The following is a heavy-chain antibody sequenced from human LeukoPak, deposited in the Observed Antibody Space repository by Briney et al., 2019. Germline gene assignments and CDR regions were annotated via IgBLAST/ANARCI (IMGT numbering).Heavy chain of an antibody. CDR2: IHPGDSDT. CDR3: ARRAYWEQQRSGFDF. D-gene: IGHD6-13*01. J-gene: IGHJ4*02. Sequence: KAGESLKISCKASGYTFSTYWIAWVRQMPGKGLEWMGIIHPGDSDTRYSPSFQGQVTFSVDKSTSTAYLQWSSLQASDTATYYCARRAYWEQQRSGFDFWGQGALVTVSS. V-gene: IGHV5-51*01. CDR1: GYTFSTYW.